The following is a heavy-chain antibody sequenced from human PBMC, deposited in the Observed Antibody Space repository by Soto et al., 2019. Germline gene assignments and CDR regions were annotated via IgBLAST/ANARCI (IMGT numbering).Heavy chain of an antibody. CDR2: ISSSGSTI. V-gene: IGHV3-48*03. CDR1: GFTFSSYE. Sequence: GGSLRLSCAASGFTFSSYEMNWVRQAPGKGLEWVSYISSSGSTIYYADSVKGRFTISRDNAKNSLYLQMNSLRAEDTAVYYCARDHYTYSSSWYYFDYWGQGTLVTVSS. CDR3: ARDHYTYSSSWYYFDY. J-gene: IGHJ4*02. D-gene: IGHD6-13*01.